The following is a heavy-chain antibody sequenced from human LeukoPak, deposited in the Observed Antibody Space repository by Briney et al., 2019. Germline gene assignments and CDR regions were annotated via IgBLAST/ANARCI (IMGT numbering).Heavy chain of an antibody. D-gene: IGHD5-24*01. J-gene: IGHJ3*02. CDR1: GGSISSYY. V-gene: IGHV4-59*08. CDR2: IYYSGSA. CDR3: ARRRDGYQGAFDI. Sequence: SETLSLTCTVSGGSISSYYWSWIRQPPGKGLEWIGYIYYSGSANYNPSLKSRVTISVDTSKNQFSLKLSSVTAADTAVYYCARRRDGYQGAFDIWGQGTMVTVSS.